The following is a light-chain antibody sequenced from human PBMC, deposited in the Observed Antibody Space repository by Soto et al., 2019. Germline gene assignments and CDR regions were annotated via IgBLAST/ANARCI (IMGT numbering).Light chain of an antibody. CDR2: EVS. CDR3: SSYTTSTTWL. V-gene: IGLV2-14*01. J-gene: IGLJ3*02. CDR1: ISDVGAYNY. Sequence: QSALTQPASVSGSPGQSITISCTGTISDVGAYNYVSWYQQLPGKAPKLMIYEVSNRPSGVSFRFSGSKSGNTASLTISGLQAEDEADYFCSSYTTSTTWLFGGGTKLTVL.